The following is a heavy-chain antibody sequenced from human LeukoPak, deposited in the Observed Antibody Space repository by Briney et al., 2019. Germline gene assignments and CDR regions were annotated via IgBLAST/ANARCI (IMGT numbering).Heavy chain of an antibody. V-gene: IGHV3-7*01. J-gene: IGHJ4*02. CDR2: IKQDGSEK. CDR3: ARSDGWCPDY. CDR1: GFTFSSYW. D-gene: IGHD6-19*01. Sequence: GSLRLSCAASGFTFSSYWMNWLRQAPGKGLEWVANIKQDGSEKNYVASVKGRFTISRDNAKNSLFLQMNSLRAEDSAVYYCARSDGWCPDYWGQGTLVTVSS.